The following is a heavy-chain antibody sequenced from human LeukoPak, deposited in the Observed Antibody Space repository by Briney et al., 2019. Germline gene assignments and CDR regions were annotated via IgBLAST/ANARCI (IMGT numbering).Heavy chain of an antibody. D-gene: IGHD4-17*01. J-gene: IGHJ4*02. Sequence: GGSLRLSCAASGFTFISYWMTWVRQAPGKGLEWVANIKEDGSEKYYVDSVKGRFTISRDNAKNSLYLQMNSLRAEDTAVYYCARGPDYGDYFDYWGQGTLVTVSS. V-gene: IGHV3-7*01. CDR2: IKEDGSEK. CDR3: ARGPDYGDYFDY. CDR1: GFTFISYW.